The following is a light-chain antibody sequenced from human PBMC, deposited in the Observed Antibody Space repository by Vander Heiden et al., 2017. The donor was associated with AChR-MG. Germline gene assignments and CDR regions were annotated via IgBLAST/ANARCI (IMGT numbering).Light chain of an antibody. J-gene: IGLJ2*01. CDR3: QVWDTSNDHPV. CDR1: HIRSKS. V-gene: IGLV3-21*04. CDR2: HDS. Sequence: SYLLTQPPSASVAPGKTARITCGGNHIRSKSVHWYQQKPAQAPVAVMYHDSNRPSGIPERFSGATSGSTAILTISRVEAGDEADYYCQVWDTSNDHPVFGGGTKLTVL.